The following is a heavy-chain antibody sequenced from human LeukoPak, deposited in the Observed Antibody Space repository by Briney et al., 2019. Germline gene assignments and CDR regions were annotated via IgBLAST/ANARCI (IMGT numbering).Heavy chain of an antibody. Sequence: ASVKVSCKASGYTFTSYGISWVRQAPGQGREWMGWISAYNGNTNYAQKLQGRVTITTDTSTSTAYMELRSLRSDDTALYYCARDFRIYYDSSGYTFDYWGQGTLVTVSS. V-gene: IGHV1-18*01. J-gene: IGHJ4*02. D-gene: IGHD3-22*01. CDR1: GYTFTSYG. CDR3: ARDFRIYYDSSGYTFDY. CDR2: ISAYNGNT.